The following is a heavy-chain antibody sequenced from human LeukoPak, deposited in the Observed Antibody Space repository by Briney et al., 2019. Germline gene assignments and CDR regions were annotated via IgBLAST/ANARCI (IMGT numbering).Heavy chain of an antibody. J-gene: IGHJ4*02. CDR3: ARGFDSSGQDY. D-gene: IGHD3-22*01. CDR2: FNSVGSST. Sequence: GGSLRLSCVASGFTFSSYWMHWVRQAPGKGLVWVSRFNSVGSSTSYADSVKGRFTISRDYAKNTLFLQMNSLRAEDTAVYYCARGFDSSGQDYWGQGTLVTVSS. CDR1: GFTFSSYW. V-gene: IGHV3-74*01.